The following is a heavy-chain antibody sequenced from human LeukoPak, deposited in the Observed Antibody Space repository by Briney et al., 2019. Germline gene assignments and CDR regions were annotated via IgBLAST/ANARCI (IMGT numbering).Heavy chain of an antibody. D-gene: IGHD3-10*01. Sequence: GGSLRLSCAASGFTFTNAWMSWVRRAPGKGLEWVGRIKSKGDGETTDYTAPVKGRFTMSRDDSKATLYLQMNYVIVEDTAVYFCATDLGLTMIRGVLVSWGQGALVSVS. CDR1: GFTFTNAW. CDR3: ATDLGLTMIRGVLVS. J-gene: IGHJ4*02. V-gene: IGHV3-15*01. CDR2: IKSKGDGETT.